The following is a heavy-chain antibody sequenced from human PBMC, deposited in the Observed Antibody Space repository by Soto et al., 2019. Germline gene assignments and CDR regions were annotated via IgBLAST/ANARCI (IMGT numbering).Heavy chain of an antibody. J-gene: IGHJ4*02. Sequence: EVQLVESGGGLVQPGGSLRLSCAASGFTFSSYWMSWVRQAPGKGLEWVANIKQDGSEKYYVDSVKGRFTISRDNAKNSLYLQMNSLRAEDTAVYYCAREGHYDFWSGYYSSFDYWGQGTLVTVSS. V-gene: IGHV3-7*01. CDR3: AREGHYDFWSGYYSSFDY. D-gene: IGHD3-3*01. CDR1: GFTFSSYW. CDR2: IKQDGSEK.